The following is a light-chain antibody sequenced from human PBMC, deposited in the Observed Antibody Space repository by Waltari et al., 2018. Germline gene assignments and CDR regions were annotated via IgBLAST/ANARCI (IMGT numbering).Light chain of an antibody. CDR1: QSISSY. V-gene: IGKV1-39*01. CDR3: QQSYSTPHVA. CDR2: AAS. Sequence: DIQMTQSPASLSAPVGDRVTIPCWASQSISSYLNWYQQKPGRAPQLLVYAASSVQSVVPSRFSGSGSGTDFTLTISSLQPEDFATYYCQQSYSTPHVAFGQGTKVEIK. J-gene: IGKJ1*01.